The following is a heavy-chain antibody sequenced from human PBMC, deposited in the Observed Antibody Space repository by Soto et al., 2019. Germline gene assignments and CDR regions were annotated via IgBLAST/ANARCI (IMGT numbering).Heavy chain of an antibody. CDR2: INPNSGGT. CDR1: DTPSAT. J-gene: IGHJ4*02. CDR3: AREPATAKPEGVDF. D-gene: IGHD1-1*01. V-gene: IGHV1-2*02. Sequence: GASVKVPARPLDTPSATIHWVRQAPGQGLEWMGWINPNSGGTKYAPKFQGGVTMTRDTSITTAYMELSRLRSGDTAVYYCAREPATAKPEGVDFWGQGTLVTVSS.